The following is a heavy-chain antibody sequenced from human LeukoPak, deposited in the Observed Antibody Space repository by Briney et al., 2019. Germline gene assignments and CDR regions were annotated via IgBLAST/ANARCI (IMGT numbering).Heavy chain of an antibody. CDR2: ISGSGGST. CDR3: ANARITMVRGVIENFDY. Sequence: GGSLGLSCAASGFTFSSYAMSWVRQAPGKGLEWVSAISGSGGSTYYADSVKGRFTISRDNSKNTLYLQMNSLRAEDTAVYYCANARITMVRGVIENFDYWGQGTLVTVSS. J-gene: IGHJ4*02. D-gene: IGHD3-10*01. V-gene: IGHV3-23*01. CDR1: GFTFSSYA.